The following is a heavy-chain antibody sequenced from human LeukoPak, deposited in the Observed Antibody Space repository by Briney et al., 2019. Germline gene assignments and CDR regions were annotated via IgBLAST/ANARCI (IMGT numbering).Heavy chain of an antibody. CDR1: GFTVSSNY. CDR3: TRGSYPRL. Sequence: PGGSLRLSCAASGFTVSSNYMSWFRQAPGKGLEWVGFIRSKAYGGTTEYAASVKGRFTISRDDSKSIAYLQMNSLKTEDTAVYYCTRGSYPRLWGQGTLVTVSS. CDR2: IRSKAYGGTT. J-gene: IGHJ4*02. V-gene: IGHV3-49*03. D-gene: IGHD3-10*01.